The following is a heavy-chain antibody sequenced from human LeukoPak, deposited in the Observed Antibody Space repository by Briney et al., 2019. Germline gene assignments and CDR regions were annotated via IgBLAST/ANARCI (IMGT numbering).Heavy chain of an antibody. V-gene: IGHV3-23*01. CDR1: GFSFSTHA. D-gene: IGHD3-10*01. J-gene: IGHJ4*02. CDR3: AKRGGYETMAAFDY. CDR2: IDYSGVVT. Sequence: GGSLRLSCAASGFSFSTHAMIWARQASGKGLEWVSAIDYSGVVTYYADAVRGRFTISRDNSKKTLSLQMSSLRAEDSAVYYCAKRGGYETMAAFDYWGQGTLVTVSS.